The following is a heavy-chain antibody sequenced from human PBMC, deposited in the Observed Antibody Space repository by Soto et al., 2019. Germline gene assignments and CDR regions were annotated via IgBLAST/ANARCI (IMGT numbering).Heavy chain of an antibody. CDR3: VKEKLYSNYEYYFDY. CDR2: ISWHSGTI. D-gene: IGHD4-4*01. J-gene: IGHJ4*02. Sequence: LSCAASGFTFRNYAMHWVRRAPGKGLEWVSGISWHSGTIGYADSVRGRFTISRDNAKNSLYLQMNSLRPEDTASYYCVKEKLYSNYEYYFDYWGQGTLVTVSS. CDR1: GFTFRNYA. V-gene: IGHV3-9*01.